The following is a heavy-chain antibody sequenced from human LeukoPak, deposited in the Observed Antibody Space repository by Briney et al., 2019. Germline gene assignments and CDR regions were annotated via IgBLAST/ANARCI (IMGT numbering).Heavy chain of an antibody. CDR1: GYTFTSYD. J-gene: IGHJ3*02. Sequence: ASVKVSCKASGYTFTSYDINWVRQATGQGLEWMGWMNPNSGNTGYAQKFQGRVTITRNTSISTAYMELSSLRSEDTAVYYCARALVLAAPDAFDIWGQGTMVTVSS. V-gene: IGHV1-8*03. CDR2: MNPNSGNT. CDR3: ARALVLAAPDAFDI. D-gene: IGHD2-2*01.